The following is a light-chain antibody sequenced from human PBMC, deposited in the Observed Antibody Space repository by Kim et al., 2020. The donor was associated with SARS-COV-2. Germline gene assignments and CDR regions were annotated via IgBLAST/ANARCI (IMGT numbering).Light chain of an antibody. CDR2: AAS. J-gene: IGKJ1*01. CDR1: QSISSY. V-gene: IGKV1-39*01. CDR3: QQSYSTPPT. Sequence: DIQMTQSPSSLSASVGDRVTITCRASQSISSYLNWYQQKPGKVPKFLIYAASTLQSGVPSRFSGSGSGTDFTLTISSLQPEDFATYYCQQSYSTPPTFGQGTKVDIK.